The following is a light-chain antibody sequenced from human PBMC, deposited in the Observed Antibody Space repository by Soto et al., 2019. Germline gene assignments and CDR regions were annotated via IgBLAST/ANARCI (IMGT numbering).Light chain of an antibody. CDR1: SSDVGNYNY. CDR2: DVS. Sequence: QSVLTQPASVSGSPGQSITISCTGASSDVGNYNYVSWYQQHPGKAPKLIIYDVSNRPSGVSNRFSGSKSGNTASLTISGLQAEDEADYYCNSYTSSTTLYVVGTGTKVTV. CDR3: NSYTSSTTLYV. J-gene: IGLJ1*01. V-gene: IGLV2-14*03.